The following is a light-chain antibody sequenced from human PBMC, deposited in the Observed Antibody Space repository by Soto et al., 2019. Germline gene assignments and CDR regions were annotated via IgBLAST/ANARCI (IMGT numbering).Light chain of an antibody. CDR1: QSVSSSY. CDR3: QQDYNLPPWT. CDR2: GAS. J-gene: IGKJ1*01. Sequence: PGERVTLSCRASQSVSSSYLTWYQQKPGQAPRLLIYGASTRATSIPARFSGSGSGTDFTLTISSLQPEDFAVYYCQQDYNLPPWTFGQWTKVEIK. V-gene: IGKV3D-7*01.